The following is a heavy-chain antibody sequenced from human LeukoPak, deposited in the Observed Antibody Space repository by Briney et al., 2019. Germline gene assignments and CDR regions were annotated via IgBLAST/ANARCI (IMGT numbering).Heavy chain of an antibody. D-gene: IGHD4-17*01. V-gene: IGHV3-21*01. CDR3: ASGEWDY. CDR2: ISSSSSYI. CDR1: GFTFSSYR. Sequence: IPGGSLRLSCAASGFTFSSYRMTWVRQATGKGLAWVSSISSSSSYIYYAHSVKGRFTISRDNAKNSLYLQMNSLRAEDTAVYYCASGEWDYWGQGTLVTVSS. J-gene: IGHJ4*02.